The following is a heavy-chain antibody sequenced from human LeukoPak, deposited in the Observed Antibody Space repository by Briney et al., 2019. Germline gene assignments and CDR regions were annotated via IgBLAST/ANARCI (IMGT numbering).Heavy chain of an antibody. CDR3: ARDTDGSLDY. D-gene: IGHD1-26*01. J-gene: IGHJ4*02. Sequence: GGSLRLSCAASGFTFTNSWMAWVRQAPGKGLEWVANIKQDGSTKHYADSLKGRFTISRDNPKNSLYLQMNSQRADDTAVYYCARDTDGSLDYWGQGILVTVAS. CDR1: GFTFTNSW. CDR2: IKQDGSTK. V-gene: IGHV3-7*01.